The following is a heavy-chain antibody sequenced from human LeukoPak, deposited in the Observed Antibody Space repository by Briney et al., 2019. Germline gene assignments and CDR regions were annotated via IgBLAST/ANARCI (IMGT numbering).Heavy chain of an antibody. D-gene: IGHD6-13*01. CDR2: IKQDGTEK. Sequence: GGSLRLSCAASGFTFSSYSMNWVRQAPGKGLEWVANIKQDGTEKYYVDSVEGRFTISRDNAQNSLYLQVSSLRAEDTAVYYCARPRDSGWSKTWDYWGQGTLVTVSS. CDR1: GFTFSSYS. V-gene: IGHV3-7*03. J-gene: IGHJ4*02. CDR3: ARPRDSGWSKTWDY.